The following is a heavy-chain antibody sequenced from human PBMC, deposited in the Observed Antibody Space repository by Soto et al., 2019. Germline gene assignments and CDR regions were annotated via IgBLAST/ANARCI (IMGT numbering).Heavy chain of an antibody. CDR2: IYATGDT. CDR3: VRDGTKNLRDRFEP. Sequence: PSETLSLTCAVSGDSISSGYYWAWIRQPPGKGLEWIGRIYATGDTDYNPSLKSRISMSVDMSKKQFSLTLRSVTAADTAIYYCVRDGTKNLRDRFEPWGRGILVTVSS. J-gene: IGHJ5*02. CDR1: GDSISSGYY. D-gene: IGHD1-26*01. V-gene: IGHV4-38-2*02.